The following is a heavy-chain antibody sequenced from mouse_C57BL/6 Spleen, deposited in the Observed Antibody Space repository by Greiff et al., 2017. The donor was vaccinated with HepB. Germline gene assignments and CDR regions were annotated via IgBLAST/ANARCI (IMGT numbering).Heavy chain of an antibody. CDR3: ARGTWRGFYAMDY. CDR2: ISSGSSTI. J-gene: IGHJ4*01. V-gene: IGHV5-17*01. D-gene: IGHD3-3*01. Sequence: EVHLVESGGGLVKPGGSLKLSCAASGFTFSDYGMHWVRQAPEKGLEWVAYISSGSSTIYYADTVKGRFTISRDNAKNTLFLQMTSLRSEDTAMYYCARGTWRGFYAMDYWGQGTSVTVSS. CDR1: GFTFSDYG.